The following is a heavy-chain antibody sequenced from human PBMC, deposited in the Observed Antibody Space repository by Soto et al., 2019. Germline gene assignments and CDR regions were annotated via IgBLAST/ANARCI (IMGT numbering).Heavy chain of an antibody. CDR2: FDPEDGET. CDR1: GYTLTELS. D-gene: IGHD6-19*01. J-gene: IGHJ4*02. Sequence: ASVKVSCKVSGYTLTELSMHWVRQAPGKGLEWMGGFDPEDGETIYAQKFQGRVTMTEDTSTDTAYMELSSLRSEDTAVYYCATVRSSGWEFDYWGQGTLVTVSS. V-gene: IGHV1-24*01. CDR3: ATVRSSGWEFDY.